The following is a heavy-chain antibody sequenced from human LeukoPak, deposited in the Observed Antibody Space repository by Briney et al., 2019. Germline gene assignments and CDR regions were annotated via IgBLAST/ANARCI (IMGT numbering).Heavy chain of an antibody. CDR3: AKECGRDYDDRAFDI. CDR1: GFTFSNYP. V-gene: IGHV3-23*01. CDR2: ISGTGGST. J-gene: IGHJ3*02. D-gene: IGHD3-22*01. Sequence: GWSLRLSCAASGFTFSNYPMNWVRQSPERGLEWVSAISGTGGSTSYADSLKGRFTISRDNSKNTLYLQMSSLTAEDTAVYYCAKECGRDYDDRAFDIWGQGTMVTVSS.